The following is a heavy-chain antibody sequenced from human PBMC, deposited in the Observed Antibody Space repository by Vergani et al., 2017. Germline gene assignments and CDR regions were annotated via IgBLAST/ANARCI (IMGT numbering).Heavy chain of an antibody. CDR2: IYYSGST. V-gene: IGHV4-30-4*01. D-gene: IGHD3-22*01. Sequence: QVQLQESGPGLVKPSQTLSLTCTVSGGSISSGDYYWSWIRQPPGKGLEWIGYIYYSGSTYYNPSLKSRVTIPVDPSKNPFSLKLSSVTAADTAVYSCARVRRDDSSGYYLYYGMDVWGQGTTVTVSS. CDR1: GGSISSGDYY. J-gene: IGHJ6*02. CDR3: ARVRRDDSSGYYLYYGMDV.